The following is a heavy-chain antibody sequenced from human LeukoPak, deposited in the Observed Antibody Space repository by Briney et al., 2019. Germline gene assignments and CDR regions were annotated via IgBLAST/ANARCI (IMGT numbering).Heavy chain of an antibody. J-gene: IGHJ4*02. CDR1: GGSISSSNW. CDR2: IYHSGST. V-gene: IGHV4-4*02. Sequence: SETLSLTCAVSGGSISSSNWWSWVRQPPGKGLEWIGEIYHSGSTNYNPSLKSRVTISVDKSKNQFSLKLSSVTAADTAVYYCARRGRWSSSSTSYFDYWGQGTLVTVSS. D-gene: IGHD6-6*01. CDR3: ARRGRWSSSSTSYFDY.